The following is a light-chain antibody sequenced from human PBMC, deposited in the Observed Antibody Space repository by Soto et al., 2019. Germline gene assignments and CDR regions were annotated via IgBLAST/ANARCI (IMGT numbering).Light chain of an antibody. CDR1: SSNIGSNY. V-gene: IGLV1-47*01. CDR2: RND. J-gene: IGLJ1*01. Sequence: QSVLTQPPSASGTPGQRGTISCSGSSSNIGSNYVYWYQQLPGTAPKLLISRNDQRPSGIPDPFSGSKSGTSASLAISGLRSEDEADYYCAAWDDSLSAHFGTGTKVTVL. CDR3: AAWDDSLSAH.